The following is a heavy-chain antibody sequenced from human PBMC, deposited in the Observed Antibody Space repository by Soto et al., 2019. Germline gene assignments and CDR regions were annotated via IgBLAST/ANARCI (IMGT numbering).Heavy chain of an antibody. V-gene: IGHV3-7*01. CDR1: GFTFSNYW. J-gene: IGHJ6*02. CDR3: ARDLGRTAAGYYYYYAMDV. Sequence: EVQLVESGGGLVQPGGSLRLSCAASGFTFSNYWMNWVRQAPGKGLEWVAYIKQDGSEKYFVDSVKGRFTISRDNAKNSLYLQMNSLRAEDTAVYYCARDLGRTAAGYYYYYAMDVWGQGTTVTVSS. CDR2: IKQDGSEK. D-gene: IGHD2-2*01.